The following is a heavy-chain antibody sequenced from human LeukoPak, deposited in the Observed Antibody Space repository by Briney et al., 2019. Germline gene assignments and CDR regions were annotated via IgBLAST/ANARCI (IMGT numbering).Heavy chain of an antibody. Sequence: SETLSLTCTVSGGSISSSRYYWGWIRQPPEKGLEWIGSIYYSGSTYYNPSLKSRVTISVDTSKNQFSLKLSSVTAADTAVYYCARGSVGATDNEYFQHWGQGTLVTVSS. CDR3: ARGSVGATDNEYFQH. J-gene: IGHJ1*01. CDR2: IYYSGST. D-gene: IGHD1-26*01. V-gene: IGHV4-39*07. CDR1: GGSISSSRYY.